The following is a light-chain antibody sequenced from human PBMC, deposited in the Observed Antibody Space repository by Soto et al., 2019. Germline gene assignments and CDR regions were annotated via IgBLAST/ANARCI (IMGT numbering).Light chain of an antibody. V-gene: IGKV3-15*01. J-gene: IGKJ2*01. CDR3: LQYSTWPPLYT. CDR1: QSVSSY. CDR2: DAS. Sequence: IVMTQSPATLSVSLGERVTLSCRASQSVSSYLAWYQQQPGQAPRLLISDASTRATDIPDRFSGSGSGTDFTLTISSLHSTDLAVYYCLQYSTWPPLYTFGQGTKLEIK.